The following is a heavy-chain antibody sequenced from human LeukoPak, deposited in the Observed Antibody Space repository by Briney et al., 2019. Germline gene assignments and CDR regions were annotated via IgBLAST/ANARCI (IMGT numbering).Heavy chain of an antibody. J-gene: IGHJ4*02. CDR1: GGSISSYY. CDR3: ARESSYYDSSGYQSHFDY. V-gene: IGHV4-59*01. Sequence: PSETLSLTCTVSGGSISSYYWSWIRQPPGKGLEWIGYIYYSGSTNYSPSLKSRVTISVDTSKNQFSLKLSSVTAADAAVYYCARESSYYDSSGYQSHFDYWGQGTLVTVSS. D-gene: IGHD3-22*01. CDR2: IYYSGST.